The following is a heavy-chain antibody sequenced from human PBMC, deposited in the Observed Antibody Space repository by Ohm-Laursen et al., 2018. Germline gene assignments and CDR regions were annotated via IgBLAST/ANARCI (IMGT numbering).Heavy chain of an antibody. V-gene: IGHV3-23*01. CDR3: AKGFWDDAFDI. J-gene: IGHJ3*02. CDR1: GFTFNNFG. Sequence: SLRLSCSASGFTFNNFGMHWVRQAPGKGLEWVSGISGSGGSTYYADSVKGRFTISRDNSKNTLYVQMNSLRAEDTAVYYCAKGFWDDAFDIWGQGTMVTVSS. D-gene: IGHD1-26*01. CDR2: ISGSGGST.